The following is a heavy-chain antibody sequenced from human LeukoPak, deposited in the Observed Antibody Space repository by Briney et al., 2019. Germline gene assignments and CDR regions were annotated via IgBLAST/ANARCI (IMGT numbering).Heavy chain of an antibody. CDR1: GDSVSSNSAT. CDR2: TYYRSNWYN. V-gene: IGHV6-1*01. D-gene: IGHD1-26*01. J-gene: IGHJ4*02. CDR3: ARAAGGRSPLDY. Sequence: SQTLSLTCAVSGDSVSSNSATWNWIRQSPSRGPEWLGRTYYRSNWYNNYAVSVQSRITINPDTSKNQFSLHLNSVTPEDTALYYCARAAGGRSPLDYWGQGTLVTVSS.